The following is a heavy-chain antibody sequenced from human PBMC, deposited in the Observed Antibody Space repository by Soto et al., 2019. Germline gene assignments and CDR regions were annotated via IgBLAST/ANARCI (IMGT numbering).Heavy chain of an antibody. J-gene: IGHJ4*02. D-gene: IGHD3-22*01. Sequence: GGSLRLSCAASGFTFSSYAMSWVRQAPGKGLAWVSSISSSSSYIYYADCVKGRFSISRDNPKNPLYVQMNSLRAKLTAVYYCAKDRYYYDHWCQESLVTVSS. CDR2: ISSSSSYI. CDR1: GFTFSSYA. V-gene: IGHV3-23*01. CDR3: AKDRYYYDH.